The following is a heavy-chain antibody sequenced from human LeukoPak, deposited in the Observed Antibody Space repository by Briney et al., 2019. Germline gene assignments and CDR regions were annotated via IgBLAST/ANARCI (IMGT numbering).Heavy chain of an antibody. D-gene: IGHD1-26*01. CDR1: GFAFSNAW. J-gene: IGHJ4*02. CDR3: TTSTVGPTPY. V-gene: IGHV3-15*01. Sequence: PGGSLRLSCAASGFAFSNAWMTWVRQAPGKGLEWVGRIKTKTDGGTTDCAAPVRGRFTISRDDSENTVYLQMNSLKTEDTAVYYCTTSTVGPTPYWGQGTLVTVSS. CDR2: IKTKTDGGTT.